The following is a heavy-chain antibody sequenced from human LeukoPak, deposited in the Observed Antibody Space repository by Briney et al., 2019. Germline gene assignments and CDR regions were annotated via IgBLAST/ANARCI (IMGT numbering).Heavy chain of an antibody. CDR3: ARDLTGDRYYFDY. CDR1: GYTFTGYY. J-gene: IGHJ4*02. Sequence: GASVKVSCKASGYTFTGYYMHWVRQAPGQGLEWMGRINPNSGGTNYAQKFQGRVTMTRDTSISTACMELSRLRSDDTAVYYCARDLTGDRYYFDYWGQGTLVTVSS. CDR2: INPNSGGT. D-gene: IGHD7-27*01. V-gene: IGHV1-2*06.